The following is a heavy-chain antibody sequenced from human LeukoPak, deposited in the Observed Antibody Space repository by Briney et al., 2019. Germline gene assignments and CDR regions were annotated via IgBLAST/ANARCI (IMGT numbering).Heavy chain of an antibody. CDR2: IYNSGST. CDR3: ARNKYSYGPLDY. V-gene: IGHV4-61*01. Sequence: SETLSLTCTVSGGSVSSGSYYWSWIRQPPGKGLEWIGYIYNSGSTNYNPSLKSRVTISVDTSKNQFSLMLSSVTAADTAVYYCARNKYSYGPLDYWGQGTLVTVSS. D-gene: IGHD5-18*01. CDR1: GGSVSSGSYY. J-gene: IGHJ4*02.